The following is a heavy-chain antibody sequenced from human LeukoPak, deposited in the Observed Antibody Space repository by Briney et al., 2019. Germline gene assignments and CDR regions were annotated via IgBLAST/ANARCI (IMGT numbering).Heavy chain of an antibody. J-gene: IGHJ6*04. CDR3: AKDSKLWSYYYYYGMDV. D-gene: IGHD3-10*01. CDR2: IPYDGSNK. V-gene: IGHV3-30*18. Sequence: GGSLRLSCAASGFTFSSYGMHWVRQAPGKGLEWVAVIPYDGSNKYYADSVKGRFTISRDNSKNTLYLQMNSLRAEDTAVYYCAKDSKLWSYYYYYGMDVWGKGTTVTVSS. CDR1: GFTFSSYG.